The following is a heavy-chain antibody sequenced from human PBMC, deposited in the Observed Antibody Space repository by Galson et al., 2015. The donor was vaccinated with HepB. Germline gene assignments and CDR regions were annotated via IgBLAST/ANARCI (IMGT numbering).Heavy chain of an antibody. Sequence: SLRPSCAASGFTFDDSAMHWVRQAPGKGLEWVSRISWNSGSIGYADSVKGRFTISRDNAKNSLYLQMNSLRAEDTAFYYCAKASWGYSSGYFHEYFQRWGQGTLVTVSS. CDR2: ISWNSGSI. J-gene: IGHJ1*01. D-gene: IGHD3-22*01. CDR3: AKASWGYSSGYFHEYFQR. CDR1: GFTFDDSA. V-gene: IGHV3-9*01.